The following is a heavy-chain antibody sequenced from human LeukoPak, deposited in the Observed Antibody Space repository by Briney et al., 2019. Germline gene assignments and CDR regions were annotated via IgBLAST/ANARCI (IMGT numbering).Heavy chain of an antibody. V-gene: IGHV1-69*06. CDR3: ARAYSSGWPVDY. Sequence: ASVKVSCKASGGTFISYAISWVRQAPGQGLEWMGGIIPIFGTANYAQKFQGRVTITADKSTSTAYMELSSLRSEDTAVYYCARAYSSGWPVDYGGQGTLVTVSS. J-gene: IGHJ4*02. D-gene: IGHD6-19*01. CDR1: GGTFISYA. CDR2: IIPIFGTA.